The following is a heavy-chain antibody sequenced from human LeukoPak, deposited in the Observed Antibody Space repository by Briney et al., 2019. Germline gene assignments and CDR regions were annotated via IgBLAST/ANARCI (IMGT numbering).Heavy chain of an antibody. D-gene: IGHD4-17*01. Sequence: PSETLSLTCAVYGGSFSGYYWSWIRQRPGKGLEWIGEINHSGSTNYNPSLKSRVTISVDTSKNQFSLKLSSVTAADTAVYYCARSDYGCFDYWGQGTLVTVSS. CDR2: INHSGST. V-gene: IGHV4-34*01. CDR3: ARSDYGCFDY. J-gene: IGHJ4*02. CDR1: GGSFSGYY.